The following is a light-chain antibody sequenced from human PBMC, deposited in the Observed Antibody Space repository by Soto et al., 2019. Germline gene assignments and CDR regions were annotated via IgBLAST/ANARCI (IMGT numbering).Light chain of an antibody. CDR3: ATWDDSLNAVV. V-gene: IGLV2-14*01. J-gene: IGLJ2*01. CDR1: SGDIGSYNR. Sequence: QSALTQPASVSGSPGQSITISCTGTSGDIGSYNRVSWYQQHPGKAPKLIIYEVTDRPSGVSNRFSGSKSGNTASLTISGLQAEDEAEYYCATWDDSLNAVVFGGGTKVTVL. CDR2: EVT.